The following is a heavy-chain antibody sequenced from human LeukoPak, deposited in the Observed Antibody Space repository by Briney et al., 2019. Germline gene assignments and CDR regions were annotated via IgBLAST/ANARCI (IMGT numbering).Heavy chain of an antibody. J-gene: IGHJ3*02. CDR2: IYHSGST. CDR1: GGSISSGGYY. V-gene: IGHV4-30-2*02. Sequence: SETLSLTCTVSGGSISSGGYYWSWIRQPPGKGLEWIGYIYHSGSTYYNPSLKSRVTISVDRSKNQFSLKLSSVTAADTAVYYCARYPWYYYDSSGSGGTHDAFDIWGQGTMVTVSS. D-gene: IGHD3-22*01. CDR3: ARYPWYYYDSSGSGGTHDAFDI.